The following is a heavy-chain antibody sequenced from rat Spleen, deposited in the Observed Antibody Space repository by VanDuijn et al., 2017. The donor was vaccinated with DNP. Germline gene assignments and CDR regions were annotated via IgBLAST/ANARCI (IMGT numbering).Heavy chain of an antibody. CDR2: IIYDGSST. D-gene: IGHD1-9*01. CDR1: GVTFSDYN. Sequence: EVQLVESGGGLVQPGRSLKLSCAASGVTFSDYNMAWVRQAPKKGLEWVATIIYDGSSTYYGDSVKGRFTISRDNAKSTLYLQMDSLRSEDTATYYCATYYGYNWYFDFWGPGTMVTVSS. J-gene: IGHJ1*01. V-gene: IGHV5S10*01. CDR3: ATYYGYNWYFDF.